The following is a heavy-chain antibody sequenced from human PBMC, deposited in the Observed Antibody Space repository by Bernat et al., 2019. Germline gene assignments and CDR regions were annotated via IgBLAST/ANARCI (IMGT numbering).Heavy chain of an antibody. V-gene: IGHV3-33*08. Sequence: VQLVESGGGLIQPGGSLRLSCAASGFTVSSYGMHWVRQAPGKGLEGVAVIWYDGSNKYYADSVKGRFTISRDNSKNTLYLQMNSLRAEDTAVYYCAREGRGGDYGEGGAFDIWGQGTMVTVSS. CDR2: IWYDGSNK. CDR3: AREGRGGDYGEGGAFDI. CDR1: GFTVSSYG. J-gene: IGHJ3*02. D-gene: IGHD4-17*01.